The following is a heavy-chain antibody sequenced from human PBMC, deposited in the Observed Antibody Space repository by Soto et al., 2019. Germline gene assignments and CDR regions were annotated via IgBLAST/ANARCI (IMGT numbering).Heavy chain of an antibody. Sequence: QVQLVQSGAEVKEPGSSVKVSCKASGDLFNNNAFNGVRQAPGQGLEWMGRISPLFSTTNYAQKFQGRVTIGADELTTIVYLEVNNLESDDTAMYYCAASSAIAAAGYFKFWGQGTLVTVSP. CDR2: ISPLFSTT. CDR1: GDLFNNNA. J-gene: IGHJ4*02. V-gene: IGHV1-69*01. D-gene: IGHD6-13*01. CDR3: AASSAIAAAGYFKF.